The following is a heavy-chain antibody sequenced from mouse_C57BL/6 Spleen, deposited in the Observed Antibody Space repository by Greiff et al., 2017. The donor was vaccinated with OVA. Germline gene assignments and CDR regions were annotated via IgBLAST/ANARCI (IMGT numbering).Heavy chain of an antibody. CDR3: ENCYSSSDWYFDV. J-gene: IGHJ1*03. CDR1: GYTFTSYW. Sequence: QVQLQQPGAELVKPGASVKMSCKASGYTFTSYWITWVRQRPGQGLEWIGDICPGSGSTNYNEKLKSRATMTVDTSASTAYMQLSSLTSEDSAVEYGENCYSSSDWYFDVWGTGTTVTVSS. CDR2: ICPGSGST. D-gene: IGHD1-1*01. V-gene: IGHV1-55*01.